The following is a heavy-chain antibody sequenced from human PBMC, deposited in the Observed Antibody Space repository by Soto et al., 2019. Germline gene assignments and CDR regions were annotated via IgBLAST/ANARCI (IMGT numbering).Heavy chain of an antibody. CDR3: ATIVGAVAY. CDR1: GYTFTSYA. V-gene: IGHV1-18*01. D-gene: IGHD1-26*01. CDR2: ISADNGNT. Sequence: SVTVSCKASGYTFTSYAISWVRQAPGQGLEWMGWISADNGNTNYAQNLQGRVTMTTATSTSTAYMELRSLRSDDTAVYYCATIVGAVAYWGQGTLVTVSS. J-gene: IGHJ4*02.